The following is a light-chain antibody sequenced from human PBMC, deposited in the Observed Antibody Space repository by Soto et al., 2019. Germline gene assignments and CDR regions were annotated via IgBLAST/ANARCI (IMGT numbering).Light chain of an antibody. Sequence: QSVLTQPPSASGSPGQSVTISCTGTRSDVGGYDYVSWYQQHPGKAPKLMIYEVTIRPSGVSDRFSGSKSGNTASLTVSGLQAEDEADYYCSSYTGGNPSYVFGTGTKLTVL. CDR3: SSYTGGNPSYV. J-gene: IGLJ1*01. CDR2: EVT. CDR1: RSDVGGYDY. V-gene: IGLV2-8*01.